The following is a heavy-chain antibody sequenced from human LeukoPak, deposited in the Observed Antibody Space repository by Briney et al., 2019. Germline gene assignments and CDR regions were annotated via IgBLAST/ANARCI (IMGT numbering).Heavy chain of an antibody. V-gene: IGHV4-38-2*02. CDR3: VRLGGMASAGAVYI. J-gene: IGHJ4*02. D-gene: IGHD3-16*01. CDR1: GYSINRGYY. Sequence: SETLTLTCTVSGYSINRGYYWGLVRQPPGGGLEWRGVVCHRCSLYSKPSLKGRITISIDTSEHPFSLKLNSVTAANMSLYYCVRLGGMASAGAVYIWGQGTLVSVSS. CDR2: VCHRCSL.